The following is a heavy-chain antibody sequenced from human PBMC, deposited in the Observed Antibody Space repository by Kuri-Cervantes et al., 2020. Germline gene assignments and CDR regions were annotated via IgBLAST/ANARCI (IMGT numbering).Heavy chain of an antibody. V-gene: IGHV4-59*01. Sequence: SETLSLTCTVSGGSISPYYWSWIRQPPGKGLEWIGYIYYSGNTNYNPSLKSRVTISVDTSKNQFSLKLSSVTAADTAVYYCARSYCGRTTCYPFFDYWGQGTLVTVSS. D-gene: IGHD2-2*01. CDR2: IYYSGNT. CDR1: GGSISPYY. CDR3: ARSYCGRTTCYPFFDY. J-gene: IGHJ4*02.